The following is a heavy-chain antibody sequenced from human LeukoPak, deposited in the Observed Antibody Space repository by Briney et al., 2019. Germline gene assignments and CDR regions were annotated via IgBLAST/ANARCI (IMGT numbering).Heavy chain of an antibody. CDR2: IIPIFGTA. CDR3: ASPRQYSGYDYHGMDV. D-gene: IGHD1-26*01. CDR1: GGTLSSYA. Sequence: PRASVKVSCKASGGTLSSYAISWVRQAPGQGLEWMGGIIPIFGTANYAQKFQGRVTITADESTSTAYMELSSLRSEDTAVYYCASPRQYSGYDYHGMDVWGKGTTVTVSS. V-gene: IGHV1-69*13. J-gene: IGHJ6*04.